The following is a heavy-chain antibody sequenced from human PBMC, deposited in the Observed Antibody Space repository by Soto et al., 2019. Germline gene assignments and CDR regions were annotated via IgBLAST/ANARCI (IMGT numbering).Heavy chain of an antibody. CDR1: GGSISSGGYS. CDR2: IFHCGVT. J-gene: IGHJ4*02. CDR3: ASGGVDYYDSSGYYFSPYYFDY. Sequence: SETLSLTCTVSGGSISSGGYSWSWIRQPPGKGLEWIGYIFHCGVTYYIPSFKSRFTISVDRSKNHFSLMLSSLTAADTAVYYCASGGVDYYDSSGYYFSPYYFDYWGQGTLVPVSS. D-gene: IGHD3-22*01. V-gene: IGHV4-30-2*01.